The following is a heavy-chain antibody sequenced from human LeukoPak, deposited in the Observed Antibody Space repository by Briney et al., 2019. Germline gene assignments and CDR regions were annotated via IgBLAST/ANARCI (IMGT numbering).Heavy chain of an antibody. J-gene: IGHJ4*02. CDR2: IYYSGST. CDR1: GGSISSSNYY. Sequence: SETLSLTCSVSGGSISSSNYYWGWIRQPPGKGLEWIGSIYYSGSTYYNPSLKSRVTISVDTSKNQFSLKLSSVTAADTAVYYCATFVRRGDSSSFGVYWGQGTLVTVSS. V-gene: IGHV4-39*01. D-gene: IGHD6-13*01. CDR3: ATFVRRGDSSSFGVY.